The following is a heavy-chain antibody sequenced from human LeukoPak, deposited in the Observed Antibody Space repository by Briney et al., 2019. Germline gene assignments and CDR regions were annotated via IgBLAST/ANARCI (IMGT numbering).Heavy chain of an antibody. V-gene: IGHV4-59*02. CDR2: IYSSGST. Sequence: SETLSLTCTVSGGSVISYYWSWIRQPPGKKLEWIGYIYSSGSTVYNPSLKSRLTISVDTSKNQVSLKLTSVTAADTAVYYCARHPRDGQSGGFDSWGQGTLVIVSS. J-gene: IGHJ4*02. D-gene: IGHD5-24*01. CDR3: ARHPRDGQSGGFDS. CDR1: GGSVISYY.